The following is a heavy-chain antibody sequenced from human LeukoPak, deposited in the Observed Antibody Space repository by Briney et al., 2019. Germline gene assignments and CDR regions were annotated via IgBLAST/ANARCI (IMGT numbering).Heavy chain of an antibody. V-gene: IGHV1-69*13. CDR1: GGTFSSYA. D-gene: IGHD5-24*01. CDR3: ASGVGDGYNWFFDY. CDR2: IIPIFGTA. Sequence: GASVKVSCKASGGTFSSYAISWVRQAPGQGLEWMGGIIPIFGTANYAQKFQGRVTITADESTSTAYMELSSLRPEDTAVYYCASGVGDGYNWFFDYWGQGTLVTVSS. J-gene: IGHJ4*02.